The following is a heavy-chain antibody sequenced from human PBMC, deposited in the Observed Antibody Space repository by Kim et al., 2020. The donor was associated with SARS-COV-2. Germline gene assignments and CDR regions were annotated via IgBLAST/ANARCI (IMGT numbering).Heavy chain of an antibody. J-gene: IGHJ6*02. CDR3: ARPGIAAAGPQTSPFYYYYGMDV. V-gene: IGHV4-39*01. CDR1: GGSISSSSYY. Sequence: SETLSLTCTVSGGSISSSSYYWGWIRQPPGKGLEWIGSIYYSGSTYYNPSLKSRVTISVDTSKNQFSLKLSSVTAADTAVYYCARPGIAAAGPQTSPFYYYYGMDVWGQGTTVTVSS. CDR2: IYYSGST. D-gene: IGHD6-13*01.